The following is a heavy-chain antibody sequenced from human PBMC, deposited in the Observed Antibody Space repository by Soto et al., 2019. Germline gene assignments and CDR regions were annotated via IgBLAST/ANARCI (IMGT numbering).Heavy chain of an antibody. D-gene: IGHD6-19*01. CDR3: ARSPDYIAVAANFDY. CDR1: GFTFSSYG. CDR2: IWYDGSNK. J-gene: IGHJ4*02. V-gene: IGHV3-33*01. Sequence: QVQLVESGGGVVQPGRSLRLSCAASGFTFSSYGMHWVRQAPGKGLEWVAVIWYDGSNKYYADSVKGRFIISRDNSKNTLYLQMNSLRAEDTAVYYCARSPDYIAVAANFDYWGQGTLVTVSS.